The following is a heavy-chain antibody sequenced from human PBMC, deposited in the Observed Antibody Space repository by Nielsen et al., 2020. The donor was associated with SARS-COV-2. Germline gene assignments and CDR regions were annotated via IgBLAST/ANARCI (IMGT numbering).Heavy chain of an antibody. CDR3: ARLYFDWLSRLGGYFDY. V-gene: IGHV4-39*01. CDR1: GGSISSSSYY. CDR2: IYYSGST. J-gene: IGHJ4*02. D-gene: IGHD3-9*01. Sequence: SETLSLTCTVSGGSISSSSYYWGWIRQPPGKGLEWIGSIYYSGSTYYNPSLKSRVTISVDTSKNQFSLKLSSVTAADTAVYYCARLYFDWLSRLGGYFDYWGQGTLVTVSS.